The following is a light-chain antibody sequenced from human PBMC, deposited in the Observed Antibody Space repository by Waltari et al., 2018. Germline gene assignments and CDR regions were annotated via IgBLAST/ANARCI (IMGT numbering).Light chain of an antibody. Sequence: SYELTQPPSVSVSPGQTARITCSGDALPKQYAYWYQKKPGQAPVLVIYKASERPSGIPERFSGSSAGTTVTLTISGVQAEDEADYYCQSADSSGTYEVFGGGTKLTVL. CDR3: QSADSSGTYEV. CDR1: ALPKQY. CDR2: KAS. J-gene: IGLJ2*01. V-gene: IGLV3-25*03.